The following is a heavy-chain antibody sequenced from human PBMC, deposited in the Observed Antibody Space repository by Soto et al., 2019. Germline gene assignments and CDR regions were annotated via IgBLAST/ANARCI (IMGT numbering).Heavy chain of an antibody. V-gene: IGHV3-23*01. CDR1: GFTFSSYV. D-gene: IGHD3-22*01. CDR3: AKVRADYFDSSGPIDY. CDR2: ISGSGGST. J-gene: IGHJ4*02. Sequence: EVQLLESGGGLVQPGGSLRLSCAASGFTFSSYVMSWVRQAPGKGLEWVSAISGSGGSTYYGDSVKGRFTISRDNSKNTLYLQMNSLRAEDTAVYCCAKVRADYFDSSGPIDYWGQGTLVTVSS.